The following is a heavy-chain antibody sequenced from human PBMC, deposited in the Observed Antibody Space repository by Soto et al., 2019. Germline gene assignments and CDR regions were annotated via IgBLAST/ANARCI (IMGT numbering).Heavy chain of an antibody. CDR3: ARGRKDYSSSWYVG. Sequence: TLSLTCAVYGGSFSDYSWSWIRQPPGKGLAWIGEISHSGGSNYNPSLKSRVTISVDTSKNQFSLKLSSVTAADTAVYYCARGRKDYSSSWYVGWGQGTLVTV. D-gene: IGHD6-13*01. CDR1: GGSFSDYS. CDR2: ISHSGGS. J-gene: IGHJ4*02. V-gene: IGHV4-34*01.